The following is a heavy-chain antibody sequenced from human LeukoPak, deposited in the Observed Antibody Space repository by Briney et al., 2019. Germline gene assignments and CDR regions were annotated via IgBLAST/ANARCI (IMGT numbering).Heavy chain of an antibody. J-gene: IGHJ3*02. Sequence: GGSLRLSCAAPGFTVSTVYMTWVRQAPGKGLEWVSVIYGGPTAFYADSVRDRFTISRDNPKNTLNLQMNSLRAEDTAVYYCAREIGQLGGAFDIWGQGTMVTVSS. CDR1: GFTVSTVY. D-gene: IGHD7-27*01. CDR3: AREIGQLGGAFDI. CDR2: IYGGPTA. V-gene: IGHV3-53*01.